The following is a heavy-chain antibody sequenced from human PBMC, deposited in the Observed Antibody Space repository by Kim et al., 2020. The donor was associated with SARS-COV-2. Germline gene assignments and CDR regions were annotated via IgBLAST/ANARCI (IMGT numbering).Heavy chain of an antibody. Sequence: GGSLRLSCAASGFTFSSYAMSWVRQAPGKGLEWVSAISGSGGSTYYADSVKGRFTISRDNSKNTLYLQMNSLRAEDTAVYYCAKDGRTRMAPIAVAGDVDYWGQGTLVTVSS. CDR3: AKDGRTRMAPIAVAGDVDY. J-gene: IGHJ4*02. CDR1: GFTFSSYA. CDR2: ISGSGGST. V-gene: IGHV3-23*01. D-gene: IGHD6-19*01.